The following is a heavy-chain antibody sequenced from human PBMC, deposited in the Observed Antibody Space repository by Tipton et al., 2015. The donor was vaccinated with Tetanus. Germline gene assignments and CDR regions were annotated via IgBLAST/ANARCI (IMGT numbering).Heavy chain of an antibody. J-gene: IGHJ4*02. D-gene: IGHD4-23*01. CDR1: GFTFSAYY. V-gene: IGHV3-11*01. CDR2: ISHTRTTT. Sequence: SLRLSCAASGFTFSAYYMSWIRLAPGKGLEWISYISHTRTTTYYSASVMGRFTVSRDNTKNSLYLEINSLRAEDTAVYYCGKQNGGRWVVDHWGQGTLVTVSS. CDR3: GKQNGGRWVVDH.